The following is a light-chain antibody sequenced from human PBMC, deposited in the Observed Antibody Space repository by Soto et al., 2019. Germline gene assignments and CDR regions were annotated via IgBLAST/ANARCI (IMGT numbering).Light chain of an antibody. J-gene: IGKJ1*01. V-gene: IGKV3-20*01. CDR1: QSVRIN. Sequence: IVIPQSPATLALTQCDRATLSFRASQSVRINVAWYQQKPGQAPRLLIYDASNRATGIPARFSGSGSGTDFTLTISRLEPEDFAVYYCQQYGSSPTFGQGTKVDIK. CDR3: QQYGSSPT. CDR2: DAS.